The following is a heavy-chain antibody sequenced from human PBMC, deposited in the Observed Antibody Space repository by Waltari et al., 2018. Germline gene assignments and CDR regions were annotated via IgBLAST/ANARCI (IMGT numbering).Heavy chain of an antibody. D-gene: IGHD3-10*01. CDR2: ISVGGGSK. J-gene: IGHJ4*02. V-gene: IGHV3-23*04. CDR1: GFTFSSYA. CDR3: AKDYGALPGFDY. Sequence: EVQLVESGGGLVQPGGSLRLSCAASGFTFSSYAMSWVRQAPGKGLEWVIAISVGGGSKYYADYGKGRFTIYRDKTKNTLYLQRNSLGAEDTAVYDCAKDYGALPGFDYWGQGTLVTVSS.